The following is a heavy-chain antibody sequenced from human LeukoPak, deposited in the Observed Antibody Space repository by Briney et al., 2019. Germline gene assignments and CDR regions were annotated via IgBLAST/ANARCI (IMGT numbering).Heavy chain of an antibody. V-gene: IGHV1-8*03. J-gene: IGHJ4*02. CDR2: MNPNSGNT. D-gene: IGHD1-26*01. Sequence: GASVKVSCKASGYTFTSYDINWVRQATGQGLEWMGWMNPNSGNTGYAQKFQGRVTITRNTSISTAYMELSSLRSEGTAVYYCARDAFSGSYEIFNYWGQGTLVSVSS. CDR1: GYTFTSYD. CDR3: ARDAFSGSYEIFNY.